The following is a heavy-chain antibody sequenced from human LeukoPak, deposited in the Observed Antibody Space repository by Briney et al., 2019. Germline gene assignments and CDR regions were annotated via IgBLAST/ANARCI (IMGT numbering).Heavy chain of an antibody. CDR3: ARPHPPSRYYYDSSGSFDY. CDR2: IYHSGST. V-gene: IGHV4-38-2*02. Sequence: SETLSLTCTVSGYSISSGYYWGWIRPPPGKGLEWIGSIYHSGSTYYNPSLKSRVTISVDTSKNQFSLKLSSVTAADTAVYYCARPHPPSRYYYDSSGSFDYWGQGTLVTVSS. D-gene: IGHD3-22*01. J-gene: IGHJ4*02. CDR1: GYSISSGYY.